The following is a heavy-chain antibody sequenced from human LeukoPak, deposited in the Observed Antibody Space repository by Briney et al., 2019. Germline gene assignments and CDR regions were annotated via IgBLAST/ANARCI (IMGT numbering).Heavy chain of an antibody. CDR2: ISYDGSNK. V-gene: IGHV3-30-3*01. D-gene: IGHD4-17*01. J-gene: IGHJ4*02. Sequence: GRSLRLSCAASGFTFSSYAMHWVRQAPGKGLEWVAVISYDGSNKYYADSVKGRFTISRDNSKNTLYLQMNSLRAEDTAVYYCARGYHGDYGYLGPDYWGQGTLVTVSS. CDR1: GFTFSSYA. CDR3: ARGYHGDYGYLGPDY.